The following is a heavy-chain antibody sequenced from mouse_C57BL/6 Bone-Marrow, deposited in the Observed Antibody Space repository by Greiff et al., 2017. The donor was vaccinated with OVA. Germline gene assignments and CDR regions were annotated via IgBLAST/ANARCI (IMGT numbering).Heavy chain of an antibody. D-gene: IGHD2-4*01. Sequence: EVQLQQSGAELVRPGASVKLSCTASGFNIKDDYMHWVKQRPEQGLEWIGWIDPENGDTEYASKFQGQATITADTSSNTDYLQLSSLTSEDTAVYYCTTDDYDAAWFAYWGQGTLVTVSA. V-gene: IGHV14-4*01. J-gene: IGHJ3*01. CDR1: GFNIKDDY. CDR3: TTDDYDAAWFAY. CDR2: IDPENGDT.